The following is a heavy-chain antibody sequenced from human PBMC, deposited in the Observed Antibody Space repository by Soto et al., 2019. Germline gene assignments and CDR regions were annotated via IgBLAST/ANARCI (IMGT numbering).Heavy chain of an antibody. CDR2: IYPCDSYT. CDR3: AVASLVVLNFDT. Sequence: LKISCKCSGYSFTIYWIGWVRQMPGKGLYWMGMIYPCDSYTRYIPCFQVQVTIAAYSCSSTACLQWSILKASDTAIYSCAVASLVVLNFDTWGQGTLVTVSS. V-gene: IGHV5-51*01. D-gene: IGHD2-8*01. J-gene: IGHJ5*02. CDR1: GYSFTIYW.